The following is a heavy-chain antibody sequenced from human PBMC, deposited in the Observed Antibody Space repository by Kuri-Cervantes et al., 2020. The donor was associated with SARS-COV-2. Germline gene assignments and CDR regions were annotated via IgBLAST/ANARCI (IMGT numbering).Heavy chain of an antibody. J-gene: IGHJ6*02. CDR3: ARDFGSWYVFWSYYGMDV. Sequence: GSLRLSCAVSGYSIGSGYYWGWIRQPPGKGLEWIGSIYHSGSTYYNPSLKSRLTISVDTSKNHFSLKLSSVTAADTAVYYCARDFGSWYVFWSYYGMDVWGQGTTVTVSS. D-gene: IGHD6-13*01. CDR1: GYSIGSGYY. V-gene: IGHV4-38-2*02. CDR2: IYHSGST.